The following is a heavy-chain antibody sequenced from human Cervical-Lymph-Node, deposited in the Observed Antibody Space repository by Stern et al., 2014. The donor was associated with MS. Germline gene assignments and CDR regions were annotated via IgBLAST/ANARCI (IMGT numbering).Heavy chain of an antibody. J-gene: IGHJ6*02. Sequence: EVQLVESGGGLVQPGRSLRLSCSASGFTFYDYEMHWVRQAPGSGLEWVSGISWSSGDIGYADSVKGRFTISRDHAKNSLYLQMNSLRPEDTAVYYCAKSDYGHYYDYYGLDVWGPGTTVTVSS. CDR3: AKSDYGHYYDYYGLDV. CDR2: ISWSSGDI. V-gene: IGHV3-9*01. CDR1: GFTFYDYE. D-gene: IGHD3-22*01.